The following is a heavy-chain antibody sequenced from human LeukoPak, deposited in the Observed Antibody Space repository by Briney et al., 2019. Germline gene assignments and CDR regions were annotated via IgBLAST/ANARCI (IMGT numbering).Heavy chain of an antibody. CDR3: ARDRGGWRTSGYYHRGYYYYMDV. Sequence: SETLSLSCTVSGGSISSSSYYWGWIRQPPGKGVEWIGSIYYSGSTYYNPSLKSRVTISVDTSKNQFSLKLSSVTAADTAVYYCARDRGGWRTSGYYHRGYYYYMDVWGKGTTVTISS. J-gene: IGHJ6*03. D-gene: IGHD3-22*01. CDR2: IYYSGST. V-gene: IGHV4-39*07. CDR1: GGSISSSSYY.